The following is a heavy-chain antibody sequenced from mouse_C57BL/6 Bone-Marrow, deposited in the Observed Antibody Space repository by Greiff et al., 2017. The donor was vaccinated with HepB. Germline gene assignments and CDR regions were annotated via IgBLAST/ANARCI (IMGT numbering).Heavy chain of an antibody. CDR3: AVHGSSYVGYAMDY. Sequence: VKLMESGPGLVQPSQSLSITCTVSGFSLTSYGIHWVRQSPGKGLEWLGVIWSGGSTDYNAAFISRLSISKDNSKSQVFFKMNSLQADDTAIYYCAVHGSSYVGYAMDYWGQGTSVTVSS. D-gene: IGHD1-1*01. CDR1: GFSLTSYG. CDR2: IWSGGST. J-gene: IGHJ4*01. V-gene: IGHV2-2*01.